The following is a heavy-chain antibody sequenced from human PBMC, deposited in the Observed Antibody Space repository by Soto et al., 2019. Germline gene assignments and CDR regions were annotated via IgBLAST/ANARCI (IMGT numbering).Heavy chain of an antibody. D-gene: IGHD3-3*01. CDR3: ARDAHDFWSPWGYYYYYYMDV. CDR1: GFTFSSYG. CDR2: IWYDGSNK. Sequence: PGGSLRLSCAASGFTFSSYGMHWVRQAPGKGLEWVAVIWYDGSNKYYADSVKGRFTISRDNSKNTLYLQMNSLRAEDTAVYYCARDAHDFWSPWGYYYYYYMDVWGTGTTVTVSS. V-gene: IGHV3-33*01. J-gene: IGHJ6*03.